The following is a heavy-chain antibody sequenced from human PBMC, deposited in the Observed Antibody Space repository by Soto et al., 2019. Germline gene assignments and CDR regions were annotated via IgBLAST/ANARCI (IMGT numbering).Heavy chain of an antibody. CDR1: GDSVSTNSGA. CDR3: ARAGSTMYRLHPHFDY. CDR2: TFYRSRWYS. Sequence: SQTLSLTCAISGDSVSTNSGAWNWIRQSPSRGLEWLGRTFYRSRWYSDYADSVKGRININSDTSKNQFSLQLSSVTPEDTAVYYCARAGSTMYRLHPHFDYWGQGTLVTVSS. V-gene: IGHV6-1*01. J-gene: IGHJ4*02. D-gene: IGHD3-9*01.